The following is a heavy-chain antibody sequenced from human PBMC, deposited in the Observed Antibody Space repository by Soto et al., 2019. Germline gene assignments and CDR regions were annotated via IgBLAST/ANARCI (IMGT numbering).Heavy chain of an antibody. D-gene: IGHD3-10*01. V-gene: IGHV3-30*03. Sequence: QVQLVESGGGVVQPGRPLRLSCAASGFTFSNYNMHWVRQAPGKGLEWVAVISYHGNNKYYADSVKGRFTISRDNSKNPLYLQMDSLRAEDTAVYYCATGLAGSGIYYKFCDNWGQGTLVTVSS. CDR1: GFTFSNYN. CDR3: ATGLAGSGIYYKFCDN. CDR2: ISYHGNNK. J-gene: IGHJ4*02.